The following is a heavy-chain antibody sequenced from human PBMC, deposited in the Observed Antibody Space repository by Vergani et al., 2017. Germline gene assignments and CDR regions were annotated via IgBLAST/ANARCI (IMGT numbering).Heavy chain of an antibody. V-gene: IGHV3-9*01. D-gene: IGHD2-8*01. Sequence: VQLVESGGGVVQPGRSLRLSCAASGFTFDDYAMHWVRQAPGKGLEWVSGINWNSDSIAYADSVKGRFTISRDNSKNTLYLQMNNLRAADTAVYYCARSGYCAHGVCYMTYYYYMDVWGKGTAVTVSS. J-gene: IGHJ6*03. CDR3: ARSGYCAHGVCYMTYYYYMDV. CDR2: INWNSDSI. CDR1: GFTFDDYA.